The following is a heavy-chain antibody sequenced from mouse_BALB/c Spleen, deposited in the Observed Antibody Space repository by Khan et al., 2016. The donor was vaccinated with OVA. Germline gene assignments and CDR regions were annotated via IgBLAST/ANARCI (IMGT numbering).Heavy chain of an antibody. CDR1: GFSLSSYG. Sequence: VQLQESGPGLVAPSQSLSITCTVSGFSLSSYGVNWVRQPPGKGLEWLGVIWGDGSTNYHSALISRLSISKDNSMSQVCLKLNSLQTDDTATYYCAKWGDLYAMDYWGQGTSVTVSS. J-gene: IGHJ4*01. V-gene: IGHV2-3*01. CDR2: IWGDGST. D-gene: IGHD2-13*01. CDR3: AKWGDLYAMDY.